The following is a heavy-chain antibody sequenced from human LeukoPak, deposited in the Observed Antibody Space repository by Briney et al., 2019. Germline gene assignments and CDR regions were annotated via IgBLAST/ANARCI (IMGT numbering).Heavy chain of an antibody. CDR1: GFTFSRYG. J-gene: IGHJ4*02. CDR2: ILFDGSNK. Sequence: PGGSLRLSCAASGFTFSRYGMHWVRQAPGKGLEWVAVILFDGSNKYYADSVKGRFTISRDNSKNTLYLQMNSLRAEDTAGYYCAKVGDGDYYLDYWGQGTLVTVSS. CDR3: AKVGDGDYYLDY. D-gene: IGHD4-17*01. V-gene: IGHV3-33*06.